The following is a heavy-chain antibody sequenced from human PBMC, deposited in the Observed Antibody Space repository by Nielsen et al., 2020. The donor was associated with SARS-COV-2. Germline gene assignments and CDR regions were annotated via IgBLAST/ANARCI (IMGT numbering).Heavy chain of an antibody. CDR2: IYHSGST. CDR3: ARGRPQFSSSWYLDY. J-gene: IGHJ4*02. Sequence: SETLSLTCTVSGGSISSSNWWSWVRQPPEKGLEWIGEIYHSGSTNYNPSLKSRVTISVDKSKNQFSLKLSSVTAADTAVYYCARGRPQFSSSWYLDYWGQGTLVTVSS. CDR1: GGSISSSNW. V-gene: IGHV4-4*02. D-gene: IGHD6-13*01.